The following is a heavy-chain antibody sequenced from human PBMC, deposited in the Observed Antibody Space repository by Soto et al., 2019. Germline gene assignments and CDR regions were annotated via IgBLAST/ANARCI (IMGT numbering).Heavy chain of an antibody. D-gene: IGHD2-21*01. J-gene: IGHJ6*03. CDR2: ISAYNGNT. CDR3: ARDAAYGVRGCYCPDYYYMDV. V-gene: IGHV1-18*01. CDR1: GYTFTSYG. Sequence: QVQLVQSGAEVKKPGASVKVSCKASGYTFTSYGISWVRQAPGQGLEWMGWISAYNGNTNYAQKLQGRVTMTTDKSTSTAYMELRSLRSDDTAVYYCARDAAYGVRGCYCPDYYYMDVWGTGTTVTVFS.